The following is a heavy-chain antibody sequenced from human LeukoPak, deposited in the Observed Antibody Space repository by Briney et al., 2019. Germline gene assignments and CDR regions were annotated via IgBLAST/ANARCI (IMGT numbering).Heavy chain of an antibody. CDR3: ASMIVKDYYYGMDV. CDR2: IIPIFGTA. V-gene: IGHV1-69*13. Sequence: GASVKVSCKASGGTFSSYAISWVRQAPGQGLEWMGGIIPIFGTANYAQKFQGRVTITADESTSTAYMEPSSLRSEDTAVYYCASMIVKDYYYGMDVWGQGTTVTVSS. D-gene: IGHD3-16*01. J-gene: IGHJ6*02. CDR1: GGTFSSYA.